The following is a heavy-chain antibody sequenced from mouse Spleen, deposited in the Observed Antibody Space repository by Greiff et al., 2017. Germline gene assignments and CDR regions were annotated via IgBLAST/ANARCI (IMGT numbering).Heavy chain of an antibody. CDR3: TRWGDYYAMDY. J-gene: IGHJ4*01. Sequence: SGAELVRPGASVTLSCKASGYTFTDYEMHWVKQTPVHGLEWIGAIDPETGGTAYNQKFKGKAILTADKSSSTAYMELRSLTSEDSAVYYCTRWGDYYAMDYWGQGTSVTVSS. CDR1: GYTFTDYE. V-gene: IGHV1-15*01. CDR2: IDPETGGT.